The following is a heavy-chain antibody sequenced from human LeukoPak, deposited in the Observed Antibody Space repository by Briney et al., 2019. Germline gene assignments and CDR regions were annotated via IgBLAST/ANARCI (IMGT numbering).Heavy chain of an antibody. J-gene: IGHJ4*02. CDR2: INWNGGST. V-gene: IGHV3-20*04. CDR1: GFTFDDYG. Sequence: GGSLRLSCAASGFTFDDYGMSWVRQAPGKGLEWVSGINWNGGSTGYADSVKGRFTISRDNAKNSLHLQMNSLRAEDTALYYCARGPNYDILTGYYNQCYFDYWGQGTLVTVSS. CDR3: ARGPNYDILTGYYNQCYFDY. D-gene: IGHD3-9*01.